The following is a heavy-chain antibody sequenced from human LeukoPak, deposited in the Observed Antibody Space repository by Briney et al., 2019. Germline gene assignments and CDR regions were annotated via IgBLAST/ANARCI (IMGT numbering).Heavy chain of an antibody. CDR3: ARSSAYYNEADM. V-gene: IGHV1-46*01. J-gene: IGHJ3*02. CDR2: INPSGGST. D-gene: IGHD3-9*01. Sequence: ASVKVSCKTFGYTFTSYYVHWVRQAPGQGLEWMGIINPSGGSTTYAQKFQGRLTMTSDTSTSTVYMELSSLRSEDTAVYYCARSSAYYNEADMWGHGTMVTVSS. CDR1: GYTFTSYY.